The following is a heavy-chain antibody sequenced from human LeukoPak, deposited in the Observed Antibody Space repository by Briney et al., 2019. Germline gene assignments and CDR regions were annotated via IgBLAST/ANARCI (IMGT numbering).Heavy chain of an antibody. Sequence: SQTLSLTCTVSGGSISRGDYYWSWIRQPPGKGLGWIGYIYYSGSTSYNPSLKSRVTISVDTSKNQFSLKLSSVTAADTAVYYCARADSSSWLYFDYWGQGTLVTVSS. CDR1: GGSISRGDYY. V-gene: IGHV4-30-4*08. J-gene: IGHJ4*02. D-gene: IGHD6-13*01. CDR3: ARADSSSWLYFDY. CDR2: IYYSGST.